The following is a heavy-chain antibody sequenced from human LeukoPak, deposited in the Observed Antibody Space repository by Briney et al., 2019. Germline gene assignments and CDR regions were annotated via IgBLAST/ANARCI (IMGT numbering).Heavy chain of an antibody. CDR1: GFTFDDYA. V-gene: IGHV3-9*01. Sequence: PGGSLRLSCAASGFTFDDYAMHWVRQAPGKGLEWVSGISWNSGSIGYADSVKGRFTISRDNAKNSLYQQMNSLRAEDTALYYCAKDMAGYYGSGSYYKPEAFDIWGQGTMVTVSS. CDR3: AKDMAGYYGSGSYYKPEAFDI. CDR2: ISWNSGSI. J-gene: IGHJ3*02. D-gene: IGHD3-10*01.